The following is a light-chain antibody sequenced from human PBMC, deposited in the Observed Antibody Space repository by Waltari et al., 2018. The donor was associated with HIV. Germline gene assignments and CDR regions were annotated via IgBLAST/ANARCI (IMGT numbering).Light chain of an antibody. CDR2: NNK. CDR3: AAWDDSLNGVV. J-gene: IGLJ2*01. Sequence: QSVLTQPPSASGTPGQRVTISCSGSNPNSGRNTVNWYQQLPGTAPKLLIYNNKQRPSGVPDRISGSKSGTSASLAISGLQSEDEADYYCAAWDDSLNGVVFGGGTKLTVL. V-gene: IGLV1-44*01. CDR1: NPNSGRNT.